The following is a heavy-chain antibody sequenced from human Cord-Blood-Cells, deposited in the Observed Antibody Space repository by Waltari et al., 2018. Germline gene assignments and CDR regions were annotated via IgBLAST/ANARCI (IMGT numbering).Heavy chain of an antibody. CDR1: GFTVSTNY. J-gene: IGHJ4*02. CDR2: IYSGGST. V-gene: IGHV3-53*01. Sequence: EVQLVESGGGLIKPGGSLRLSGAASGFTVSTNYMSWVRQAPGKGLEWVSVIYSGGSTYYADSVKGRFTISRDNSKNTLYLQMNSLRAEDTAVYYCARDVRYFDYWGQGTLVTVSS. CDR3: ARDVRYFDY.